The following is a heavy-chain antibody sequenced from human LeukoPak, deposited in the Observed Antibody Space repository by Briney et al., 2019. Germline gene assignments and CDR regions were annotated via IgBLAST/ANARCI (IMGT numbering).Heavy chain of an antibody. CDR2: MNPNSGNT. J-gene: IGHJ3*02. Sequence: ASVKVSCKASGYTFTSYGINWVRQATGQGLEWMGWMNPNSGNTGYAQKFQGRVTMTRNTSISTAYMELSSLRSEDTAVYYCATAQPSGHAFDIWGQGTMVTVSS. CDR1: GYTFTSYG. V-gene: IGHV1-8*01. CDR3: ATAQPSGHAFDI. D-gene: IGHD1-14*01.